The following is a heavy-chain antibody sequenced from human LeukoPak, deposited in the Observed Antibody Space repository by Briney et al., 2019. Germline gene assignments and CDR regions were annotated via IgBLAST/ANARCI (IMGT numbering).Heavy chain of an antibody. J-gene: IGHJ3*01. CDR1: GYSFTSSC. CDR3: GMSGDRVPLQDDVFDV. CDR2: IYPGDSGP. D-gene: IGHD1-26*01. V-gene: IGHV5-51*03. Sequence: GGSLKISCKVSGYSFTSSCIGWVRQMPGKGLEWMGIIYPGDSGPTYSPSFQCQVTISVDKSINTAYLQWSSLQASDTAMYYCGMSGDRVPLQDDVFDVWGQGTMVTVST.